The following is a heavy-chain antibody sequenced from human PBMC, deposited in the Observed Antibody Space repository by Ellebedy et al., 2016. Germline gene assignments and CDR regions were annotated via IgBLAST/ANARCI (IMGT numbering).Heavy chain of an antibody. CDR3: ARDLVTMALRFYYYGMDV. D-gene: IGHD3-10*01. CDR2: ISAGSDTT. V-gene: IGHV3-23*01. J-gene: IGHJ6*02. Sequence: GGSLRLXCTASGLNFNTFFMSWVRQAPGKGLEWVSTISAGSDTTRLADSVKGRFTISRDSSKNSLYLQMDSLRADDTAVYYCARDLVTMALRFYYYGMDVWGQGTTVTVSS. CDR1: GLNFNTFF.